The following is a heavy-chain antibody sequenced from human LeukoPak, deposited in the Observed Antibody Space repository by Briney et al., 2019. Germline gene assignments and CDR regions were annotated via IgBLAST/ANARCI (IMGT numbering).Heavy chain of an antibody. J-gene: IGHJ4*02. D-gene: IGHD4-17*01. Sequence: GGSLRLSCVASGYSFSPYWMSWVRQAPGKGLEWVANIKQDGGQIYYQEPVKGRFTVSRDNAKNSLYLQMNSLRAEDTAVYYCARLGARQMLEYWGQGTLVTVSS. CDR3: ARLGARQMLEY. CDR2: IKQDGGQI. CDR1: GYSFSPYW. V-gene: IGHV3-7*01.